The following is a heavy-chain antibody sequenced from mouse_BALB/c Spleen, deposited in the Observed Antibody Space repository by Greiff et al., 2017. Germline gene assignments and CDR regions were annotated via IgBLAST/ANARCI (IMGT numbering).Heavy chain of an antibody. D-gene: IGHD2-3*01. J-gene: IGHJ3*01. CDR1: GYTFTSYW. Sequence: VQLKQSGTVLARPGASVKMSCKASGYTFTSYWMHWVKQRPGQGLEWIGAIYPGNSDTSYNQKFKGKAKLTAVTSTSTAYMELSSLTNEDSAVYYCTRDGYYRTWFAYWGQGTLVTVSA. CDR2: IYPGNSDT. V-gene: IGHV1-5*01. CDR3: TRDGYYRTWFAY.